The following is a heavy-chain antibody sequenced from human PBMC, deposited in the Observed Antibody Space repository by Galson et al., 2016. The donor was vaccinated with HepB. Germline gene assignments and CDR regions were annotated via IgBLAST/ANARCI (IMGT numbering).Heavy chain of an antibody. Sequence: SETLSLTCAVSGASISDSNWWTWVRQVPEKGLEWIGEIYHTGTSNNNPFLSSRFTLSVDKSRNEFSLNVTSVTAADTAVYYCARASIIPGARMIFDSWGQGTLVTVSS. CDR1: GASISDSNW. CDR3: ARASIIPGARMIFDS. J-gene: IGHJ5*01. CDR2: IYHTGTS. D-gene: IGHD3-16*01. V-gene: IGHV4-4*02.